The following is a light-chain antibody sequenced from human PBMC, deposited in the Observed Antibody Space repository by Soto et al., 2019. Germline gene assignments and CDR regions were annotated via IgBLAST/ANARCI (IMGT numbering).Light chain of an antibody. V-gene: IGKV3-15*01. CDR2: GAS. CDR1: QNLRSS. CDR3: QQYNDLST. J-gene: IGKJ4*01. Sequence: VLTQSPSTLSVSPGERATLSCRASQNLRSSLAWYQQNPGQAPRLLMYGASTRATGIPARFSGSGSGTEFTLTISSLQADDFATYYCQQYNDLSTFGGGTKVDI.